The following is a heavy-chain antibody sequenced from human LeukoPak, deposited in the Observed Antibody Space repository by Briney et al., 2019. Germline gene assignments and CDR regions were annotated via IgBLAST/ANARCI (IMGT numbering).Heavy chain of an antibody. D-gene: IGHD2-2*01. CDR2: IKQDGSEK. CDR1: GFTLSSYW. J-gene: IGHJ4*02. CDR3: ARRLGYCSSTSCKTFDY. V-gene: IGHV3-7*03. Sequence: GGSLRLSCAASGFTLSSYWMSWVRQAPGKGLEWVANIKQDGSEKYYVDSVKGRFTISRDNAKNSLYLQMNSLRAEDTAVYYCARRLGYCSSTSCKTFDYWGQGTLVTVSS.